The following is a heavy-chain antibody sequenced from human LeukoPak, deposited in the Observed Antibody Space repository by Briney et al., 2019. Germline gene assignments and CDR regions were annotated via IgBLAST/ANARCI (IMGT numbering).Heavy chain of an antibody. Sequence: ASVKVSCKASGGTFSFYAINWVRQAPGQGLEWMGRIIPIPGMANYAQKFQGRVTITADSSTSTAYMEVSSLRSEDTAVYYCAREGGSGGSWSDYWGQGTLVTVSS. CDR1: GGTFSFYA. D-gene: IGHD2-15*01. J-gene: IGHJ4*02. CDR3: AREGGSGGSWSDY. V-gene: IGHV1-69*04. CDR2: IIPIPGMA.